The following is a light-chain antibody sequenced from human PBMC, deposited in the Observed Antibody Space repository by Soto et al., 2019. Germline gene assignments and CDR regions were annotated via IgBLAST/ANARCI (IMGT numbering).Light chain of an antibody. J-gene: IGKJ2*01. V-gene: IGKV3-11*01. CDR1: QSVSSY. CDR2: DAS. Sequence: EIVLTQSPATLSLSPGERATLSCRASQSVSSYLAWYQQKPGQAPRLLIYDASNRATGIPARFSGSGSGTDFTLTISSREPEDVAVHYCQQRSNRPPYTFGQGTKLEIK. CDR3: QQRSNRPPYT.